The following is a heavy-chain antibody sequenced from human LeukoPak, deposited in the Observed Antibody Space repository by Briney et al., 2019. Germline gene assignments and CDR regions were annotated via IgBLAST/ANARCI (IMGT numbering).Heavy chain of an antibody. CDR1: GGSISSYY. CDR2: IYYSGST. CDR3: ARHFGYDSSGQAAFDI. D-gene: IGHD3-22*01. J-gene: IGHJ3*02. Sequence: SETLSLTCTVSGGSISSYYWSWIRQPPGKGLEWIGYIYYSGSTNYNPSLKSRVTISVDTSKNQFSLKLSSVTAADTAVYYCARHFGYDSSGQAAFDIWGQGTMVTVSS. V-gene: IGHV4-59*08.